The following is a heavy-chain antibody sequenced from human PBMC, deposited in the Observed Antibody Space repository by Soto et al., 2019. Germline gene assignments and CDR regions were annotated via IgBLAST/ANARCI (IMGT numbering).Heavy chain of an antibody. J-gene: IGHJ4*02. V-gene: IGHV1-69*01. CDR2: IILVFVTT. D-gene: IGHD3-10*01. Sequence: QVQLVQSAAEVKKPGSSVKVSCKASGGTFDSHSISWVRQAPGQGLEWMGGIILVFVTTNYAQRFQGRVTITADESTSTAYMELSSLRSEDTALYYCAREGGDLLSHFDSWGQGTQVIVSS. CDR1: GGTFDSHS. CDR3: AREGGDLLSHFDS.